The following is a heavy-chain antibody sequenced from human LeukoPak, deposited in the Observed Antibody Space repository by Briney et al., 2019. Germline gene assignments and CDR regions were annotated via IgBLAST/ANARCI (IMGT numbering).Heavy chain of an antibody. CDR2: IIPIFGTA. CDR3: ARDSYCGGDCYYTFDY. J-gene: IGHJ4*02. Sequence: SVKVSCKASGGTFSSYAISWVRQAPGQGLEWMGGIIPIFGTANYAQKFQGRVTITADKSTSTAYMELSSLRSEDTAVYYCARDSYCGGDCYYTFDYWGQGTLVTVSS. V-gene: IGHV1-69*06. CDR1: GGTFSSYA. D-gene: IGHD2-21*02.